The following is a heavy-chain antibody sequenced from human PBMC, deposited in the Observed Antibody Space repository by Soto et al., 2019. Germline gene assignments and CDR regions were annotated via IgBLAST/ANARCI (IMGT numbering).Heavy chain of an antibody. D-gene: IGHD6-13*01. CDR2: IHSSGST. Sequence: SETLSLTCTVSGASMNSYHWSWIRQPAGKGLEWIGHIHSSGSTNYNPSLKSRVTMSVDTSKNQFSLRLMSLTAADTAVYYCARDQGVAAAGITWFDPWGQGXLVTVSS. J-gene: IGHJ5*02. V-gene: IGHV4-4*07. CDR1: GASMNSYH. CDR3: ARDQGVAAAGITWFDP.